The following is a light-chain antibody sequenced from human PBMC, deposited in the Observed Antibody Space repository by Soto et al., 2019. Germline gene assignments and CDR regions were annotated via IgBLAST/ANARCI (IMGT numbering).Light chain of an antibody. J-gene: IGKJ4*01. Sequence: EVVVRQSPATRSVSPGEGATLSCRASQGIGDTLAWYQHKPGQTPRLLIYDTSTTATGVPTRFSGSRSGAEFTLTINSLQSEDFAVYYCQPYNNWPLTFGGGTKVDIK. V-gene: IGKV3-15*01. CDR2: DTS. CDR3: QPYNNWPLT. CDR1: QGIGDT.